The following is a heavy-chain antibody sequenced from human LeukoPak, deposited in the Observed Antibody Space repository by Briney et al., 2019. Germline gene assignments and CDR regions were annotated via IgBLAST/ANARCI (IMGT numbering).Heavy chain of an antibody. CDR3: ARAAAVVLFDY. J-gene: IGHJ4*02. Sequence: SETLSLTCTVSGGSISSYYWSWIRQPPGKGLEWIGYIYYSGSTNYNPSLKSRVTISVDTSKNQFFLKLSSVTAADTAVYYCARAAAVVLFDYWGQGTLVTVSS. V-gene: IGHV4-59*01. CDR2: IYYSGST. D-gene: IGHD6-13*01. CDR1: GGSISSYY.